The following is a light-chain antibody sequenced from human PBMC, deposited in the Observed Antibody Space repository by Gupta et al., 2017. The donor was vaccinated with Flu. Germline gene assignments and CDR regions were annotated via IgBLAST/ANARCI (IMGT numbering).Light chain of an antibody. CDR1: SSNIGSNS. J-gene: IGLJ2*01. Sequence: QSVLSQPPSASGTPGQRLTIPCSGSSSNIGSNSVNWYQQVSGTAPKLLIYSSNQRPSGVPGRFSGSKSGSSASLAISGLQSEDEADYYCAVWDDGLDGVVFGGGTKVAVL. CDR2: SSN. CDR3: AVWDDGLDGVV. V-gene: IGLV1-44*01.